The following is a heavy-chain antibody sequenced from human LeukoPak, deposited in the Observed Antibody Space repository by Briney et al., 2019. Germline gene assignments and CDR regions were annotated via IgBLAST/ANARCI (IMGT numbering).Heavy chain of an antibody. CDR1: GGSISSSSYY. CDR2: IYYSGTT. Sequence: SETLPLTCTVSGGSISSSSYYWGYIRQPPGKGLEWIGIIYYSGTTYYDPSLKSRVTISVDTSKNQFSLKLSSVTAADTAVYYCVRQGSGYSYGRSPPVDYWGQGTLVTVSS. V-gene: IGHV4-39*01. CDR3: VRQGSGYSYGRSPPVDY. D-gene: IGHD5-18*01. J-gene: IGHJ4*02.